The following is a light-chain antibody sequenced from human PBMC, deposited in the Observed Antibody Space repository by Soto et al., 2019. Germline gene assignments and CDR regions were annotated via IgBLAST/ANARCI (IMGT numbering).Light chain of an antibody. Sequence: DIQLTQSPSTLSASVGDRVTITCRASQTISTFLAWYQQKPGKAPHLLIYGASSLQSGVPSRFSGRGSGTEFTLSISSLQPDDLGTYYCQQYIGLWTFGQGTKVDLK. V-gene: IGKV1-5*01. CDR1: QTISTF. J-gene: IGKJ1*01. CDR3: QQYIGLWT. CDR2: GAS.